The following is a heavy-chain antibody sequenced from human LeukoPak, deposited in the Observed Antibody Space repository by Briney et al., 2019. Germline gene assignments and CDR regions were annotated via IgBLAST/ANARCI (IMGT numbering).Heavy chain of an antibody. CDR3: ARAEGGVVDY. D-gene: IGHD1-26*01. CDR1: GFTFSSYE. CDR2: ISSSGSTI. J-gene: IGHJ4*02. Sequence: GGSLRLSCAASGFTFSSYEMNWVRQAPGKGLEWVSYISSSGSTIYYADSVKGRFTISRDNAKNSLYPQMNSLRAEDTAVYYCARAEGGVVDYWGQGTLVTVSS. V-gene: IGHV3-48*03.